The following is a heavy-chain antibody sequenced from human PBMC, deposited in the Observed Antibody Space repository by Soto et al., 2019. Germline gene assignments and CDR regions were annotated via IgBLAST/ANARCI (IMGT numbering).Heavy chain of an antibody. CDR3: ARDIVAASTTTFRPPGQRYGNDY. D-gene: IGHD5-18*01. J-gene: IGHJ4*02. CDR2: IDPYDGTT. Sequence: QVQLVQSGAEVRKPGTSVKVSCETSGYRFTSHYIHWVRQAPGQGLEWMGMIDPYDGTTTNAQRFQGRVTMTRDTSTTTVNMEMNSLTSEDTATYFCARDIVAASTTTFRPPGQRYGNDYWAQGTLVTVSS. V-gene: IGHV1-46*01. CDR1: GYRFTSHY.